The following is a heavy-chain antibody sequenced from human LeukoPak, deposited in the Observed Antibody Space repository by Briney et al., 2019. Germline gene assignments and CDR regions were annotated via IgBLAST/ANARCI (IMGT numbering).Heavy chain of an antibody. V-gene: IGHV3-23*01. CDR2: ISGSGGST. J-gene: IGHJ4*02. Sequence: GRSLRLSCAASGFTFSSYAMSWVRQAPGKGLEWVSAISGSGGSTYYADSVKGRFTISRDNSKNTLYLQMNSLRAEDTAVYYCAKGSVVGATRGGDYWGQGTLVTVSS. CDR3: AKGSVVGATRGGDY. CDR1: GFTFSSYA. D-gene: IGHD1-26*01.